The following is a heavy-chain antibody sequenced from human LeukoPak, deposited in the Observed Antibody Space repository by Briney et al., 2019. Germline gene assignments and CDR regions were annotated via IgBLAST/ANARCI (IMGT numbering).Heavy chain of an antibody. CDR3: ARVGGYDLYYFDY. J-gene: IGHJ4*02. Sequence: SESLSLTCTVSGGSISSGYYYWSWIRQPPGKGLEWIGYIYYSGSTYYNPSLKSRVTISVDTSKNQFSLKLSSVTAADTAVYYCARVGGYDLYYFDYWGQGTLVTVSS. CDR1: GGSISSGYYY. D-gene: IGHD5-12*01. CDR2: IYYSGST. V-gene: IGHV4-30-4*01.